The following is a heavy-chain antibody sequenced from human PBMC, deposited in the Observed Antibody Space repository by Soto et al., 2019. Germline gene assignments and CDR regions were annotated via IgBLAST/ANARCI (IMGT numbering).Heavy chain of an antibody. CDR2: ISSSSSTI. Sequence: GGSLRLSCAASGFTFSSYSMNWVRQAPGKGLEWVSYISSSSSTIYYADSVKGRFTISRDNAKNSLYLQMNSLRAEDTAVYYCASHRTTTVTTSGFDYWGQGTLVTVSS. V-gene: IGHV3-48*01. J-gene: IGHJ4*02. CDR1: GFTFSSYS. CDR3: ASHRTTTVTTSGFDY. D-gene: IGHD4-17*01.